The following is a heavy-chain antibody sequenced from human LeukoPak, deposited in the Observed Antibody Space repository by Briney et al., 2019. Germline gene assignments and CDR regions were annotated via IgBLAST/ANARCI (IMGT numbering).Heavy chain of an antibody. CDR1: GYTFTSYG. CDR2: ISAYNGNT. Sequence: VASVKVSCTASGYTFTSYGISWVRQAPGQGLEWMGWISAYNGNTNYAQKLQGRVTMTTDTSTSTAYMELRSLRSDDTAVYYCARVTYGSGSYRPFPWFDPWGQGTLVTVSS. D-gene: IGHD3-10*01. V-gene: IGHV1-18*01. CDR3: ARVTYGSGSYRPFPWFDP. J-gene: IGHJ5*02.